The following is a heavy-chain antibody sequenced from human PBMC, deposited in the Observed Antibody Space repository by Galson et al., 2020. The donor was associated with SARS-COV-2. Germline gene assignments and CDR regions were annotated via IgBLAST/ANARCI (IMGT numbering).Heavy chain of an antibody. J-gene: IGHJ5*02. CDR1: GGSISSSSYY. CDR2: IYYSGST. Sequence: SETLSLTCTVSGGSISSSSYYWGWIRQPPGKGLEWIGSIYYSGSTYYNPSLKSRVTISVDTSKNQFSLKLSSVTAADTAVYYCARGYCSGGSCYHGFDHWGQGTLVTVSS. D-gene: IGHD2-15*01. CDR3: ARGYCSGGSCYHGFDH. V-gene: IGHV4-39*07.